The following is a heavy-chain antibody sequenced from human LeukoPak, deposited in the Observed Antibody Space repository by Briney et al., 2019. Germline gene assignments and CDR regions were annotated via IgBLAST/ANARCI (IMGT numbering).Heavy chain of an antibody. J-gene: IGHJ5*02. CDR1: GYSFTDYY. V-gene: IGHV1-2*02. D-gene: IGHD2-21*01. Sequence: ASVKVSCKASGYSFTDYYMHWVRQAPGQGLEWMGWINPNSGGASSAQKFQGRVTMTRDTSITTVYMEVSWLTSDDTAIYYCARADRLHGGPYLIGPWGQGTLVTVSS. CDR2: INPNSGGA. CDR3: ARADRLHGGPYLIGP.